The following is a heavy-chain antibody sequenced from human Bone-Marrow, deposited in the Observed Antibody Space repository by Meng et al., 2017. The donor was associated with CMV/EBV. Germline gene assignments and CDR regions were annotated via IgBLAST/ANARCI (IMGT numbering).Heavy chain of an antibody. CDR3: ARARTVTKTMDV. V-gene: IGHV3-21*01. Sequence: GESLKISCAASGFTFSSYSMNWVRQAPGKGLEWVSSISSSSSYIYYADSVKGRFTISRDNAKNSLYLQMNSLRAEDTAVDYCARARTVTKTMDVWGQGTTVTVSS. D-gene: IGHD4-11*01. CDR2: ISSSSSYI. CDR1: GFTFSSYS. J-gene: IGHJ6*02.